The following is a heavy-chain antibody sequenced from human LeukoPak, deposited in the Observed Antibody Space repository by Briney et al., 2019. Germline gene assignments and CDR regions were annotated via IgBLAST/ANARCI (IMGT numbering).Heavy chain of an antibody. J-gene: IGHJ4*02. V-gene: IGHV4-61*02. CDR3: VKSGGYGLIDY. Sequence: SETLSLTCTVSGNSISSGDYYWSWIRQPAGKGLEWIGRIYTSGSTTYNPSLKSRVTISGDTSENQFSLRLSSVTAADTAMYYCVKSGGYGLIDYWGQGTLVTVSS. CDR1: GNSISSGDYY. CDR2: IYTSGST. D-gene: IGHD6-19*01.